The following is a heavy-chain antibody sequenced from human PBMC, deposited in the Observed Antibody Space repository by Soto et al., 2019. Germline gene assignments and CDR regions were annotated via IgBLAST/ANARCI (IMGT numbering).Heavy chain of an antibody. CDR2: IIPIFGTA. J-gene: IGHJ6*02. V-gene: IGHV1-69*13. CDR3: ARDCGYCSGGSCSCNGMDV. Sequence: VASVKVSCKASGGTFSSYAISWVRQAPGQGLEWMGGIIPIFGTANYAQKFQGRVTITADESTSTAYMELSSLRSEDTAVYYCARDCGYCSGGSCSCNGMDVWGQGTTVTVSS. D-gene: IGHD2-15*01. CDR1: GGTFSSYA.